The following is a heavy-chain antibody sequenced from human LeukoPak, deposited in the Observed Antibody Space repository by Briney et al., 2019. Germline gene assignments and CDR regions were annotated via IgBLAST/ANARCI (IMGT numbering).Heavy chain of an antibody. CDR1: GGSFSGYY. V-gene: IGHV4-34*01. J-gene: IGHJ4*02. CDR2: INHSGST. CDR3: ARGRCDVLTGLLYY. D-gene: IGHD3-9*01. Sequence: SETLSLTCAVYGGSFSGYYWSWIRQPPGKGLEWIGEINHSGSTNYNPSLKSRVTISVDTSKNQFSLKLSSVTAADTAVYYCARGRCDVLTGLLYYWGQGTLVTVSS.